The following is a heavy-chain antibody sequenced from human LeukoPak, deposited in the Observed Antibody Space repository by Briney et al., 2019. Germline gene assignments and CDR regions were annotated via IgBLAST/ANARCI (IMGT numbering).Heavy chain of an antibody. J-gene: IGHJ6*04. Sequence: GGSLRLSCAAPGITFSNYNMNWVRQAPGKGLEWISSITSSSSYTFYADSVKGRFTISRDTAKNSLYLQMNSLRAEDTAVYYCARDREQLWLHPLDVWGKGTTVTVSS. CDR1: GITFSNYN. CDR2: ITSSSSYT. D-gene: IGHD5-18*01. V-gene: IGHV3-21*01. CDR3: ARDREQLWLHPLDV.